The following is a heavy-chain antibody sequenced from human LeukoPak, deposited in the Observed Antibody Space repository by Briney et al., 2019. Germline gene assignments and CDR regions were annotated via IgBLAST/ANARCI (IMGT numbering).Heavy chain of an antibody. V-gene: IGHV3-21*01. CDR2: ISSSSSYI. J-gene: IGHJ4*02. CDR1: EFTFSSYS. Sequence: KPGGSLRLSCAASEFTFSSYSMNWVRQAPGKGLEWVSSISSSSSYIYYADSVKGRFTISRDNAKNSLYLQMNSLRAEDTAVYYCARGERGLYCSSTSCYPVLGGQGTLVTVSS. D-gene: IGHD2-2*01. CDR3: ARGERGLYCSSTSCYPVL.